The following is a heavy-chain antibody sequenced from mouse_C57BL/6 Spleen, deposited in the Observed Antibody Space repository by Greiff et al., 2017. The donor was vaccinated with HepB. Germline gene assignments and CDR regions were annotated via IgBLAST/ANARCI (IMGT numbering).Heavy chain of an antibody. CDR2: IRSKSSNYAT. Sequence: EVQGVESGGGLVQPKGSLKLSCAASGFTFNTYAMHWVRQAPGKGLEWVARIRSKSSNYATYYADSVKDRFTISRDDSQSMLYLQMNNLKTEDTAMYYCVRAGYDGYSAWFAYWGQGTLVTVSA. V-gene: IGHV10-3*01. J-gene: IGHJ3*01. D-gene: IGHD2-3*01. CDR1: GFTFNTYA. CDR3: VRAGYDGYSAWFAY.